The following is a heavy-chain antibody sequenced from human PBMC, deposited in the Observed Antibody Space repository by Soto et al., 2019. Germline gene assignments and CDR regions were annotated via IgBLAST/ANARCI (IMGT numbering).Heavy chain of an antibody. Sequence: GGSLRLSCAASGFSFSLYGMRWVRQPPGKGLEWVAVIWYDGSKRYYADSVQGRFTISRDNSKSTLYLEMNSLRAEDTALYYCARSPYTTGYHYGMDAWGQGTTVTVSS. V-gene: IGHV3-33*01. CDR3: ARSPYTTGYHYGMDA. CDR2: IWYDGSKR. J-gene: IGHJ6*02. D-gene: IGHD3-9*01. CDR1: GFSFSLYG.